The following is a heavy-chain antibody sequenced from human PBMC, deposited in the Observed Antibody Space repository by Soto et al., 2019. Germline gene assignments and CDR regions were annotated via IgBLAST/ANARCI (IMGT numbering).Heavy chain of an antibody. J-gene: IGHJ6*03. V-gene: IGHV5-51*01. CDR1: GYRFTSYW. CDR3: ARRRSTNYYYYYMDV. CDR2: IYPGDSDT. Sequence: GESLKISCKGSGYRFTSYWIGWVRQMPGKGLEWMGIIYPGDSDTRYSPSFQGQVTISADKSISTAYLQWSSLKASDTAMYYCARRRSTNYYYYYMDVWGKGTTVTVSS.